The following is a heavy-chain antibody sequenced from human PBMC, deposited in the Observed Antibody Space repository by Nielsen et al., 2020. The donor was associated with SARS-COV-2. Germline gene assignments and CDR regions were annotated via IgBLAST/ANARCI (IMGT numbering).Heavy chain of an antibody. J-gene: IGHJ6*02. D-gene: IGHD3-10*01. CDR2: ISSSSSYI. CDR3: ARDNPFTVWFGELTGRNARDV. Sequence: VRQAPGKGLEWVSSISSSSSYIYYADSVKGRFTISRDNAKNSLYLQMNSLRAEDTAVYYCARDNPFTVWFGELTGRNARDVWGQGTTVTVSS. V-gene: IGHV3-21*01.